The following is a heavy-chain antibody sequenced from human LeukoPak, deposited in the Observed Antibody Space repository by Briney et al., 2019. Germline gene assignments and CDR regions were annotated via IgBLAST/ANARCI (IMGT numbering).Heavy chain of an antibody. CDR2: IYYSGST. CDR3: ARGRAGSYLGIFDY. V-gene: IGHV4-39*07. Sequence: SETLSLTCTVSGGSISSSSYYWGWIRQPPGKGLEWIGSIYYSGSTYYNPSLKSRVTISVDTSKNQFSLKLSSVTAADTAVYYCARGRAGSYLGIFDYWGQGTLVTVSS. CDR1: GGSISSSSYY. D-gene: IGHD3-10*01. J-gene: IGHJ4*02.